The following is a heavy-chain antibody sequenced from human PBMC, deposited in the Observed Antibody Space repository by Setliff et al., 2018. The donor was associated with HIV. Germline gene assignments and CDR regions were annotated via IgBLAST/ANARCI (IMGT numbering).Heavy chain of an antibody. Sequence: ASVKISCKASGYTFTSYYMHWVRKAPGQGLEWLGMVNPSGGSTAYAQKFQGRVTMTRDTSTNTVYMDLSGLRSDDTAVYYCARGRTAGYTYNYGYWGQGTLVTVSS. J-gene: IGHJ4*02. CDR2: VNPSGGST. CDR1: GYTFTSYY. CDR3: ARGRTAGYTYNYGY. D-gene: IGHD3-16*01. V-gene: IGHV1-46*01.